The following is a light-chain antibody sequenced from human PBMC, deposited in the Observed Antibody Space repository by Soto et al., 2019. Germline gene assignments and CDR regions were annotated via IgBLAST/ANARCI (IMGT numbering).Light chain of an antibody. V-gene: IGKV1-39*01. CDR2: LTS. J-gene: IGKJ2*01. CDR1: RSIGNY. Sequence: DIQMTQSPSSLSASVGDRVTITCRASRSIGNYLNWYQQKPESAPKLLIYLTSSLHSGVPSRFSGSGSGTDFTLTISSLQPEDFATYYCQQSYSTPYSFGQGTKLEIK. CDR3: QQSYSTPYS.